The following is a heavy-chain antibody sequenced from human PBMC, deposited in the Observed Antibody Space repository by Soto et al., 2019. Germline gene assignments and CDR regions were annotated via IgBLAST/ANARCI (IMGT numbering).Heavy chain of an antibody. CDR1: GFTFTRYS. CDR3: ARESEDLTSNFDY. J-gene: IGHJ4*02. Sequence: GGSLRLSCAASGFTFTRYSMNWVRQAPGKGLEWVSSISSTTNYIYYGDSMKGRFTISRDNAKNSLYLEMNSLRAEDTAVYYCARESEDLTSNFDYWGQGTLVTAPQ. V-gene: IGHV3-21*06. CDR2: ISSTTNYI.